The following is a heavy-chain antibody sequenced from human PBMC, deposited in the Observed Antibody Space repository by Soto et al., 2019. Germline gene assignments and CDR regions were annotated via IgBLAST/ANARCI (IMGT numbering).Heavy chain of an antibody. CDR1: GYSFTSYW. Sequence: GESLKISCKGSGYSFTSYWIGWVRQMPGKGLEWMGIIYPGDSDTRYSPSFQGQVTISADKSISTAYLQWSSLKASDTAMYYCASGYYYDSSGYFPFDYWGQGTLVTVS. V-gene: IGHV5-51*01. J-gene: IGHJ4*02. CDR2: IYPGDSDT. CDR3: ASGYYYDSSGYFPFDY. D-gene: IGHD3-22*01.